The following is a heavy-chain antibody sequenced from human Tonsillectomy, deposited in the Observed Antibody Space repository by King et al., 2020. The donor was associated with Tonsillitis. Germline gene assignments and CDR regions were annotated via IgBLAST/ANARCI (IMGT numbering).Heavy chain of an antibody. D-gene: IGHD3-22*01. CDR3: ARSHSDYDTGGYYSYYYYYYMDV. V-gene: IGHV4-39*02. CDR2: LYYSESA. J-gene: IGHJ6*03. Sequence: QVQLQESGPGLVKPSETLSLNCTVSGGSISSSSYYWGWIRQPPGKGLEWIGTLYYSESAYYNPSLKSRVTISVDTSKNHFSLKLSSVTAADTAVYYCARSHSDYDTGGYYSYYYYYYMDVWGKGTTVTVSS. CDR1: GGSISSSSYY.